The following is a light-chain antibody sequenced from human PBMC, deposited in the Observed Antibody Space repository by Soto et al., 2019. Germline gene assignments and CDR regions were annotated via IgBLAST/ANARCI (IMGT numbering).Light chain of an antibody. V-gene: IGKV3-15*01. Sequence: EVVMTQSPSTLAVXAXEXXAXXXMASQSVSSNLAWYQQKPGQAPRLLIYGASTRATGIPARFSGSGSGTEFTLTISSLQSEDFAVYYCQQYNNWPPITFGQGTRLEIK. J-gene: IGKJ5*01. CDR2: GAS. CDR1: QSVSSN. CDR3: QQYNNWPPIT.